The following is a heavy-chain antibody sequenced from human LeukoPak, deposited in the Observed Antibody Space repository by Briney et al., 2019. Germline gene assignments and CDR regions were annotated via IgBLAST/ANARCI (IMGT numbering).Heavy chain of an antibody. J-gene: IGHJ4*02. D-gene: IGHD3-3*01. CDR1: GFTFSSYA. V-gene: IGHV3-23*01. CDR2: ISGSSGST. Sequence: GGSLRLSCAASGFTFSSYAMSWVRQAPGKGLEWVSAISGSSGSTYYADSVKGRFTISRDNSKNTLYLQMNSLRAEDTAVYYCAKDRVSARFLEWLSDFDYWGQGTLVTVSS. CDR3: AKDRVSARFLEWLSDFDY.